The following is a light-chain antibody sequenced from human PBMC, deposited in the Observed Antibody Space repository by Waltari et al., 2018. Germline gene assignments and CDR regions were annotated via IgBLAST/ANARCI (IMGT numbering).Light chain of an antibody. Sequence: SYELTQPPSVSVSPGQTASITCPGDKLGDKYACWYQQKPGQSPVLVIYQDSKRPSGIPERFSGSKSGNTATLTISGTQAMDEADYYCQAWDSSGVVFGGGTKLTVL. CDR1: KLGDKY. CDR2: QDS. J-gene: IGLJ2*01. CDR3: QAWDSSGVV. V-gene: IGLV3-1*01.